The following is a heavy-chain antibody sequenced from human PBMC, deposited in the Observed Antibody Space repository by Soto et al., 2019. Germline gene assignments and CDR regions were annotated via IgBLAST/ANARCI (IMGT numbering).Heavy chain of an antibody. J-gene: IGHJ4*02. V-gene: IGHV3-23*01. CDR2: ISGNGGRQ. CDR3: AKDTLSIAVAGAFDY. Sequence: PGGSLRLSCAASGFTFSSFAMSWVRQAPGKGLEWVSTISGNGGRQSYADSVKGRFTISRDNSKNTLYLQMNSLRAEDTAVYYCAKDTLSIAVAGAFDYWGQGTLVTVSS. CDR1: GFTFSSFA. D-gene: IGHD6-19*01.